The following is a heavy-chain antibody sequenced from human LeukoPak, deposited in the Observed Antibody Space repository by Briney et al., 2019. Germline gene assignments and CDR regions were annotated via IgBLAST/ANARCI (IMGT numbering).Heavy chain of an antibody. V-gene: IGHV4-30-2*01. D-gene: IGHD3-10*01. Sequence: SQTLSLTCAVSGGSISSGGYSGSWIRQPPGKGLGWMGYIYHIGSTYYNPSLKSRVTISVDRSKNQFSLKLSSVTAADTAVYYCARGARSAYRYYGSGDTYYFDYWGQGTLVTVSS. CDR3: ARGARSAYRYYGSGDTYYFDY. CDR1: GGSISSGGYS. CDR2: IYHIGST. J-gene: IGHJ4*02.